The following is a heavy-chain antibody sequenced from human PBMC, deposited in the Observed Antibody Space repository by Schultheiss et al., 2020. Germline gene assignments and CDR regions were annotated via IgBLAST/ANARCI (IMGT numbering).Heavy chain of an antibody. CDR2: ISGSGGST. D-gene: IGHD3-3*01. CDR3: ARGQYYDFWSGAYYYYGMDV. Sequence: WGSLRLSCAASGFTFSSYGMHWVRQAPGKGLEWVSAISGSGGSTYYADSVKGRFTISRDNAKNSLYLQMNSLRAGDTAVYYCARGQYYDFWSGAYYYYGMDVWGQGTTVTVSS. CDR1: GFTFSSYG. V-gene: IGHV3-21*01. J-gene: IGHJ6*02.